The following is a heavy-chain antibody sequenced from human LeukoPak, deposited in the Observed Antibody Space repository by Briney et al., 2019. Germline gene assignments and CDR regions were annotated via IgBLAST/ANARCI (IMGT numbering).Heavy chain of an antibody. D-gene: IGHD6-13*01. CDR3: ARVNFLAGAGTYATYGWFDP. Sequence: ASVKVSCTASGYTFTSYGISWVRQAPGQGLEWMGWISAYNGNTNYAQKLQGRVTMTTDTSTSTAYMELRSLRSDDTAVYYCARVNFLAGAGTYATYGWFDPWGQGTLVTVSS. J-gene: IGHJ5*02. CDR1: GYTFTSYG. CDR2: ISAYNGNT. V-gene: IGHV1-18*01.